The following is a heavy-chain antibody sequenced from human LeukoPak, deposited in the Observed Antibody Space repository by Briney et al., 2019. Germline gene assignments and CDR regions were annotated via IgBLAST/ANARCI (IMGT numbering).Heavy chain of an antibody. D-gene: IGHD3-16*01. CDR2: ISAYNGNT. CDR1: GYTFTSYG. J-gene: IGHJ5*02. Sequence: ASVKVSRKASGYTFTSYGISWVRQAPGQGLEWMGWISAYNGNTNYAQKLQGRVTTTTDTSTSTAYMELRSLRSDDTAVYYCARDLGGGNWFDPWGQGTLVTVSS. CDR3: ARDLGGGNWFDP. V-gene: IGHV1-18*01.